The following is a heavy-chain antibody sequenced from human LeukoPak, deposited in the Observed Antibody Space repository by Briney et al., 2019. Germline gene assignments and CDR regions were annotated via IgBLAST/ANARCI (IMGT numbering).Heavy chain of an antibody. D-gene: IGHD3-3*01. V-gene: IGHV1-46*01. CDR1: GYTFTNYY. Sequence: ASVKVSCKASGYTFTNYYMHWVRQAPGQGLEWMGMINPSGGSTSYAQQFQGRVTMTRDTSTSTVYMELSSLRYDDTAVYYCARGGRTIFGVVSDYWGRGTLVTVSS. CDR3: ARGGRTIFGVVSDY. J-gene: IGHJ4*02. CDR2: INPSGGST.